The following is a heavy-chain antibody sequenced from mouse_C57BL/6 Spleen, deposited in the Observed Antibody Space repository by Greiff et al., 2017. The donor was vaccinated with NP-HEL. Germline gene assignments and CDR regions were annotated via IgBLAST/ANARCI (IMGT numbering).Heavy chain of an antibody. J-gene: IGHJ2*01. CDR1: GYTFTSYW. Sequence: QVQLKQPGAELVKPGASVKLSCKASGYTFTSYWMHWVKQRPGRGLEWIGRIDPNSGGTKYNEKFKSKATMTVDKSSSTAYMQLSSLTSEDSAVYYCARSTMVTTYYFDYWGQGTTLTVSS. CDR3: ARSTMVTTYYFDY. D-gene: IGHD2-2*01. CDR2: IDPNSGGT. V-gene: IGHV1-72*01.